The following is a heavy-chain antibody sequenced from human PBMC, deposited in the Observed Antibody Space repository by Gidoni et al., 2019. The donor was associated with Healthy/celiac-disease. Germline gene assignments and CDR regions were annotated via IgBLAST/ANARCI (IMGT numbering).Heavy chain of an antibody. CDR1: GFTFSSYS. D-gene: IGHD6-13*01. J-gene: IGHJ6*02. Sequence: EVQLVESGGGLVKPGGSLRLSCAASGFTFSSYSMNWVRQAPGKGLEWVSSISSSSSYIYYADSVKGRFTISRDNAKNSLYLQMNSLRAEDTAVYYCARDRYSSSWYQQWSNYYYYGMDVWGQGTTVTVSS. V-gene: IGHV3-21*01. CDR2: ISSSSSYI. CDR3: ARDRYSSSWYQQWSNYYYYGMDV.